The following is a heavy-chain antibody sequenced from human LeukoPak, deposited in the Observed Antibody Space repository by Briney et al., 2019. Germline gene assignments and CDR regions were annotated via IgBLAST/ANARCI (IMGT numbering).Heavy chain of an antibody. V-gene: IGHV3-23*01. CDR3: AKAPVTSCRGAFCYPFDS. J-gene: IGHJ4*02. D-gene: IGHD2-15*01. CDR2: TSSSDAGK. CDR1: GFSFGDYA. Sequence: GRTLRLSCVASGFSFGDYAMSWVRQAPGKGLEWVSATSSSDAGKYYADSVRGRFTISRDNSRNTMYLQMNSLRAEDAAVYYCAKAPVTSCRGAFCYPFDSWGQGTVVTVSS.